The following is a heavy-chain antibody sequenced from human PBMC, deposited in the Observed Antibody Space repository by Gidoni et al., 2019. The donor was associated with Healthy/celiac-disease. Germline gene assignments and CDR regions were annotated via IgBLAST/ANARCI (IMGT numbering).Heavy chain of an antibody. V-gene: IGHV1-69*06. D-gene: IGHD3-22*01. CDR3: RGYYYDSSGPEVAFDI. J-gene: IGHJ3*02. CDR1: GGTFTGSA. CDR2: IIPIFGTA. Sequence: QVQLVQSGAEVKKPGSSVKVSCKASGGTFTGSAISWVRQAPGQGLEWMGGIIPIFGTANYVQRFQGRVTITADKSTSTAYMELSSLRSEDTAVYYCRGYYYDSSGPEVAFDIWGQGTMVTVSS.